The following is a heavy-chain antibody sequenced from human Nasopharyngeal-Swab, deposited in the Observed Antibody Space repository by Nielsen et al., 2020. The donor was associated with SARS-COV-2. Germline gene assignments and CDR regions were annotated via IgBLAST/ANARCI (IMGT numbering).Heavy chain of an antibody. D-gene: IGHD6-13*01. V-gene: IGHV5-51*01. CDR3: ARRYSSSWYGDYYSGMDV. J-gene: IGHJ6*02. CDR2: IYSGDSDT. Sequence: GESLKISCKASGYSFTNYCIRWVRQMPGKGLEWLGIIYSGDSDTRYTPSFQGQVTISADKSIGTAYLQWSSLKAWDPAMYYCARRYSSSWYGDYYSGMDVWGQGTTVTVSS. CDR1: GYSFTNYC.